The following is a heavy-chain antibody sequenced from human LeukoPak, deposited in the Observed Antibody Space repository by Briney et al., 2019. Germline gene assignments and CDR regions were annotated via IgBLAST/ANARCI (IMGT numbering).Heavy chain of an antibody. CDR2: INHSGST. CDR3: ASRLGYYYYMDV. CDR1: GGSISSGGYS. D-gene: IGHD7-27*01. V-gene: IGHV4-34*01. Sequence: SETLSLTCAVSGGSISSGGYSWSWIRQPPGKGLEWIGEINHSGSTNYNPSLKSRVTISVDTSKNQFSLKLSSVTAADTAVYYCASRLGYYYYMDVWGKGTTVTISS. J-gene: IGHJ6*03.